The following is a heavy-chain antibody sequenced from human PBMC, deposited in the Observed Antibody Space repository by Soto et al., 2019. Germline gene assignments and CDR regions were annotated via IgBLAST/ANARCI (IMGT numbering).Heavy chain of an antibody. CDR3: AKDRQPELRFLEWLFPGPFDY. V-gene: IGHV3-23*01. CDR2: ISGSGGST. J-gene: IGHJ4*02. Sequence: GGSLRLSCAASGFTFSSYAMSWVRQAPGKGLEWVSAISGSGGSTYYADSVKGRFTISRDNSKNTLYLQMNGLRAEDTAVYYCAKDRQPELRFLEWLFPGPFDYWGQGTLVTVSS. CDR1: GFTFSSYA. D-gene: IGHD3-3*01.